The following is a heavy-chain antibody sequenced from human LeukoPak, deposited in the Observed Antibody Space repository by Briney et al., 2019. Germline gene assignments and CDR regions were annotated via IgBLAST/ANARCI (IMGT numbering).Heavy chain of an antibody. CDR3: ARFPSYGSGYYYSDY. CDR2: INHSGST. Sequence: SETLSLTCAVYGGSFSGYYWSWIRQPPGKGLEWIGEINHSGSTNYNPSLKSRATISVDTSKNQFSLKLSSVTAADTAVYYCARFPSYGSGYYYSDYWGQGTLVTVSS. V-gene: IGHV4-34*01. J-gene: IGHJ4*02. D-gene: IGHD3-10*01. CDR1: GGSFSGYY.